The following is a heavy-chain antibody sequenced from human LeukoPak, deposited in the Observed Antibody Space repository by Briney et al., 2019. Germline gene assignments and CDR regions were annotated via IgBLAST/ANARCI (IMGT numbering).Heavy chain of an antibody. Sequence: GGSLRLSCAASGFTFTTYTMTWVRQAPGKGLEWISSISSTGYGTYYADSVKGRFTISRDNSKSTVHVQMNNLRAEDTAVYYCATDSSSWNIFDNWGQGTLVTVSS. D-gene: IGHD6-13*01. CDR3: ATDSSSWNIFDN. CDR1: GFTFTTYT. CDR2: ISSTGYGT. V-gene: IGHV3-23*01. J-gene: IGHJ4*02.